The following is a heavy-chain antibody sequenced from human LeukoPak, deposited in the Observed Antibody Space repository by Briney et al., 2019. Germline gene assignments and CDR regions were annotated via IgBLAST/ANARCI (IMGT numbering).Heavy chain of an antibody. Sequence: ASVKVSRKASGYTFTGYYMHWVRQAPGQGLEWMGWINPNSGGTNYAQKFQGRVTMTRDTSISTAYMELSRLRSDDTAVYYCARTKAVAGGNAFDIWGQGTMVTVSS. V-gene: IGHV1-2*02. CDR2: INPNSGGT. D-gene: IGHD6-19*01. CDR1: GYTFTGYY. CDR3: ARTKAVAGGNAFDI. J-gene: IGHJ3*02.